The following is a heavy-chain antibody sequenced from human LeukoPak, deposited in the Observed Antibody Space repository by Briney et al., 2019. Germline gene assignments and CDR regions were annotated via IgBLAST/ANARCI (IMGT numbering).Heavy chain of an antibody. V-gene: IGHV3-7*04. CDR1: GFTFSTFW. CDR2: IKEDGSEK. Sequence: GGCLRLSCAASGFTFSTFWVSCVRQAPGKGLEWVANIKEDGSEKNDADSVKGRFTISRDNAKNSLYLQMNSLRAEYTAVYYCARGYTCGYWGQGTLVIVSS. D-gene: IGHD5-18*01. CDR3: ARGYTCGY. J-gene: IGHJ4*02.